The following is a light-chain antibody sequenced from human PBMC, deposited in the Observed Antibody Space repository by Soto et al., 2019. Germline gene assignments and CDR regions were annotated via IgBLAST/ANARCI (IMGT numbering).Light chain of an antibody. CDR3: QQANSFPFT. Sequence: DIQMTQSPSSVSASVGDRVTITCRASQVINKWLAWYQQKPGKAPNLLIYAASSLRSGVPSRFSGSRSGTDFSLTISSLQPEDFGTYYCQQANSFPFTFGPGTTVHIK. CDR1: QVINKW. CDR2: AAS. J-gene: IGKJ3*01. V-gene: IGKV1-12*02.